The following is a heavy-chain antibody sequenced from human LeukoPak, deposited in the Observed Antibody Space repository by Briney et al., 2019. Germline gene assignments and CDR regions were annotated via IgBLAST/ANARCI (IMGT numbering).Heavy chain of an antibody. Sequence: PGESLRLSCAASGFTFSIFAMSWVRQAPGKGLEWASTIDGGGRDIYYADSVKGRFTISRDNSKNTLYLQINRLRAEDTAVYYCAKDQPADGYNSIWGRGTLVAVSS. J-gene: IGHJ4*02. V-gene: IGHV3-23*01. CDR3: AKDQPADGYNSI. CDR1: GFTFSIFA. CDR2: IDGGGRDI. D-gene: IGHD5-24*01.